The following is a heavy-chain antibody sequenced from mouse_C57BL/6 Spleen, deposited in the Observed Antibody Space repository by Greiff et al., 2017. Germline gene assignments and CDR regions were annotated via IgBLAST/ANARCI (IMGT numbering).Heavy chain of an antibody. CDR3: ARSSHSLYGYEKAWFAY. CDR1: GFTFSSYT. D-gene: IGHD2-2*01. V-gene: IGHV5-9*01. CDR2: ISGGGGNT. J-gene: IGHJ3*01. Sequence: EVQVVESGGGLVKPGASLKLSCAASGFTFSSYTMSWVRQTPGKRLEWVATISGGGGNTYYPDSVKGRFTISRDNAKNTLYLQMSSLRSEDTALYNCARSSHSLYGYEKAWFAYWSQGTLVTVSA.